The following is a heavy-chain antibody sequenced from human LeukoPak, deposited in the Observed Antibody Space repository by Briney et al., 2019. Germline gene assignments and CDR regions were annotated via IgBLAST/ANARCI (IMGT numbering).Heavy chain of an antibody. CDR1: GFTFSTYS. J-gene: IGHJ5*02. CDR2: IYSGGST. Sequence: GGSLRLSCAASGFTFSTYSMNWVRQAPGKGLEWVSVIYSGGSTYYADSVKGRFTISRDNSKNTLYLQMNSLRAEDTAVYYCAREAVAGPNWFDPWGQGTLVTVSS. V-gene: IGHV3-53*01. CDR3: AREAVAGPNWFDP. D-gene: IGHD6-19*01.